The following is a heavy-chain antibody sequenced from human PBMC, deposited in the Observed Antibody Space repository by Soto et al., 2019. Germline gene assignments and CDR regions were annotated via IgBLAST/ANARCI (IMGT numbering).Heavy chain of an antibody. Sequence: GGSLRLSCAASGFTFSSYAMIWVRQAPGKGLEWVSAISGSGGSTYYADSVKGRFTISRDNSKNTLYLQMNSLRAEDTAVYYCAQHDYSNYEVGNWFDPWGQGTLVTVS. CDR2: ISGSGGST. J-gene: IGHJ5*02. D-gene: IGHD4-4*01. CDR1: GFTFSSYA. CDR3: AQHDYSNYEVGNWFDP. V-gene: IGHV3-23*01.